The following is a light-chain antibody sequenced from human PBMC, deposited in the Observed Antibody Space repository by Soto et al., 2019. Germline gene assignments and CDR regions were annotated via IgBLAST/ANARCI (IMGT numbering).Light chain of an antibody. CDR1: QTISTY. CDR2: AAS. CDR3: QQSHSIPYI. V-gene: IGKV1-39*01. J-gene: IGKJ2*01. Sequence: DIQMTQSPSSLSASVGDRVTITCRASQTISTYLNWYQQKPGKAPKLLIYAASSLQSGVPSRFSGSGSGTDFTLTISSLQPEDFATYFCQQSHSIPYIFGQGTKL.